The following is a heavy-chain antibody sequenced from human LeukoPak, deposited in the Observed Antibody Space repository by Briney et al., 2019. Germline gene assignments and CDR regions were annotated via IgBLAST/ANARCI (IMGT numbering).Heavy chain of an antibody. Sequence: RASVKVSCKASGYTFTSYGISWVRQAPGQGLEWMGWISACNGDTKYAQNLQGRVTLTTYTLTTTAYLELRSLTSDDTAVYYCARDPSNTSGWKTWFDPWGQGTLVTVSS. CDR3: ARDPSNTSGWKTWFDP. V-gene: IGHV1-18*01. J-gene: IGHJ5*02. D-gene: IGHD6-19*01. CDR1: GYTFTSYG. CDR2: ISACNGDT.